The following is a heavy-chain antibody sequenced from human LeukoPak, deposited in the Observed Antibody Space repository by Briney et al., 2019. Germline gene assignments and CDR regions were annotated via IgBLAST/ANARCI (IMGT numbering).Heavy chain of an antibody. CDR3: AKDGPYTSSFDY. Sequence: GGSLRLSCAAFGLSPSSYGMHWVRQGPGKGPEWVAAISPDGDNEYYADSVKGRITISRDNSKNTLYLQMNSLTTDDTAVYYCAKDGPYTSSFDYWGQGTLVTVSS. D-gene: IGHD6-13*01. CDR1: GLSPSSYG. V-gene: IGHV3-30*18. CDR2: ISPDGDNE. J-gene: IGHJ4*02.